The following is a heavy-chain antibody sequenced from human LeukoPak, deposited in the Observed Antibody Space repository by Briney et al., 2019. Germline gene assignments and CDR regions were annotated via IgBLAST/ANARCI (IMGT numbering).Heavy chain of an antibody. D-gene: IGHD2-15*01. CDR1: GFTFSSYW. Sequence: GGSLRLSCAASGFTFSSYWMSWVRQAPGKGLEWVANIKQDGSEKYYVDSVKGRFTISRDNAKNSLYLQMNSLRAEDTAVYYCAGEVGYCSGGSCYRWFDPWGQGTLVTVSS. CDR2: IKQDGSEK. V-gene: IGHV3-7*01. CDR3: AGEVGYCSGGSCYRWFDP. J-gene: IGHJ5*02.